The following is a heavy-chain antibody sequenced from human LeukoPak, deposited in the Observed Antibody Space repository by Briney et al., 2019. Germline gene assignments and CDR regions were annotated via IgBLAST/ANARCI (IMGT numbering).Heavy chain of an antibody. CDR3: ARDGGEQQLTIYFDY. CDR1: GFTFTSQW. J-gene: IGHJ4*02. V-gene: IGHV3-7*01. Sequence: TGGSLRLSCAASGFTFTSQWMSWVRQAPGRGLEWVANINQDGGEKYFLDSVKGRFTISRDNAKNSLYLQMSSLRAEDTAVYYCARDGGEQQLTIYFDYWGQGTLVTVSS. CDR2: INQDGGEK. D-gene: IGHD6-13*01.